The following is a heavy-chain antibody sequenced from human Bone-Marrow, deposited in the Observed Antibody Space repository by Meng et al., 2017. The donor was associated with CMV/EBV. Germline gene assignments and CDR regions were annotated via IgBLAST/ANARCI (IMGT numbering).Heavy chain of an antibody. CDR3: ARSYYDFWSGYYGLSY. J-gene: IGHJ4*02. Sequence: KVSCKGSGYSFTSYWIGWVRQMPGKGLEWMGIIYPGDSDTRYSPSFQGQVTISADKSISTAYLQWSSLKASDTAMYYCARSYYDFWSGYYGLSYWGPGTLVTVSS. CDR2: IYPGDSDT. V-gene: IGHV5-51*01. CDR1: GYSFTSYW. D-gene: IGHD3-3*01.